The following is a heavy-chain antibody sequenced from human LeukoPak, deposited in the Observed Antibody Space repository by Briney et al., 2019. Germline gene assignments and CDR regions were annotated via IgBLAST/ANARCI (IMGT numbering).Heavy chain of an antibody. CDR3: ARAGYYYGSGSYYNPFVY. V-gene: IGHV3-11*01. CDR2: ISSSGSTI. J-gene: IGHJ4*02. D-gene: IGHD3-10*01. Sequence: KAGRSLRLSCAASGFTFSDYYMSWIRQAPGKGLEWVSYISSSGSTIYYADSVKGRFTISRDNAKNSLYLQMNSLRAEDTAVYYCARAGYYYGSGSYYNPFVYWGQGTLVTVSS. CDR1: GFTFSDYY.